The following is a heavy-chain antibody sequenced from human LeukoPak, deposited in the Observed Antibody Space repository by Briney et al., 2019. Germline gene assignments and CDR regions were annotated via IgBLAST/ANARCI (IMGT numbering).Heavy chain of an antibody. D-gene: IGHD6-13*01. CDR3: ARDRGPQYSSSFFDY. Sequence: SETLSLTCAVYGGSFSGYYWSWIRQPPGKGLEWIGEINHSGSTNYNPSLKSRVTISVDTSKNQFSLKLSSVTAADTAVYYCARDRGPQYSSSFFDYWGQGTLVTVSS. V-gene: IGHV4-34*01. CDR1: GGSFSGYY. CDR2: INHSGST. J-gene: IGHJ4*02.